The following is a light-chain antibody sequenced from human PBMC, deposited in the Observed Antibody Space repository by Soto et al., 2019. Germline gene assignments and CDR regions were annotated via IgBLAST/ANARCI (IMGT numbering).Light chain of an antibody. V-gene: IGLV2-11*01. J-gene: IGLJ1*01. Sequence: VLTQPRSVSGSPGQSVTISCTGTSIDVGEYDYVSWYQQHPGKAPKLMIFDVSERPSGVPDRFSGSKTGNTASLTISGLQAEDEADYYCCSYAGSPYVFGTGTKVTVL. CDR1: SIDVGEYDY. CDR3: CSYAGSPYV. CDR2: DVS.